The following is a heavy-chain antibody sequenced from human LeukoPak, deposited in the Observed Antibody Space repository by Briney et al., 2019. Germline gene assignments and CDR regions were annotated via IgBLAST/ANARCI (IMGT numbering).Heavy chain of an antibody. CDR1: GFTFSTYA. CDR2: ISGSGDST. D-gene: IGHD6-13*01. J-gene: IGHJ4*02. Sequence: GGPLRLSCAASGFTFSTYAVNWVRQAPGKGLEWVSTISGSGDSTYYADSVKGRFTISRDNSKNTLYLQMNSLRAEDTAVYYCARTGIAAADPSPIDYWGQGTLVTVSS. V-gene: IGHV3-23*01. CDR3: ARTGIAAADPSPIDY.